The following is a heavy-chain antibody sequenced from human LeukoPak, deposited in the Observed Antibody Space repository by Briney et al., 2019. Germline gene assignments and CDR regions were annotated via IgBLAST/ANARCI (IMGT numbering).Heavy chain of an antibody. D-gene: IGHD3-22*01. V-gene: IGHV3-20*04. CDR2: INWNGGST. CDR1: EFTFDDYG. J-gene: IGHJ5*02. CDR3: ARGEPYYYDSSGYL. Sequence: GGSLRLSCAASEFTFDDYGMSWVRQAPGKGLEWVSGINWNGGSTGYADSVKGRFTISRDNAKNSLYLQMNSLRAEDTALYYCARGEPYYYDSSGYLWGQGTLVTVSS.